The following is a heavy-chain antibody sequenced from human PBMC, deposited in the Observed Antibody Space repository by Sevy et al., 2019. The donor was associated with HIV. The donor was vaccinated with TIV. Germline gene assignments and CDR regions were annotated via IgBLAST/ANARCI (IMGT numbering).Heavy chain of an antibody. J-gene: IGHJ4*02. CDR2: IYTSGST. D-gene: IGHD6-13*01. CDR1: GGSISSNY. CDR3: ATDRTAAAPLDY. V-gene: IGHV4-4*07. Sequence: SETLSLTCTVSGGSISSNYWSWIRQPAGKGLEWMGRIYTSGSTNYNPSLMSRVTMSVDTSKNQFSLKLSSVTAADTAVYYCATDRTAAAPLDYWGQGTLVTVSS.